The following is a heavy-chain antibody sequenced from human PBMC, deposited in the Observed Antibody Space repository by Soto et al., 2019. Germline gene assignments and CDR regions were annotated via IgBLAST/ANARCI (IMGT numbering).Heavy chain of an antibody. D-gene: IGHD1-26*01. CDR2: IYYSGST. V-gene: IGHV4-61*01. J-gene: IGHJ4*02. Sequence: SETLSLTCTVSGGSVSSGSYYWSWIRQPPGKGLEWIGYIYYSGSTNYNPSLKSRVTISVDTSKNQFSLKLSSVTAADTAVYYCARTMVGARAGYFDYWGRGTLVTVSS. CDR1: GGSVSSGSYY. CDR3: ARTMVGARAGYFDY.